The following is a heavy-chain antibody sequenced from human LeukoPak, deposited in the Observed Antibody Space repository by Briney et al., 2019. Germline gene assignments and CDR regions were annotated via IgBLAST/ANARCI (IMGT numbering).Heavy chain of an antibody. J-gene: IGHJ4*02. D-gene: IGHD3-3*01. Sequence: ASVKVSCKASGYTFTGYYMHWVRQAPGQGLEWMGWINPNSGGTNYAQKFQGRVTMTRGTSISTAYMELSRLRSDDTAVYYCARDLPGILAYDYWGQGTLVTVSS. V-gene: IGHV1-2*02. CDR3: ARDLPGILAYDY. CDR1: GYTFTGYY. CDR2: INPNSGGT.